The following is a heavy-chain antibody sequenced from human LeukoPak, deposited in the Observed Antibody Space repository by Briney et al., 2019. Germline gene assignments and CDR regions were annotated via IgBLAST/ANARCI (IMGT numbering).Heavy chain of an antibody. CDR1: GFTFSSYG. J-gene: IGHJ4*02. V-gene: IGHV3-7*01. D-gene: IGHD3-10*01. CDR2: IKQDGSEK. CDR3: ARSRSLITMVRGLILGY. Sequence: PGGSLRLSCAASGFTFSSYGMHWVRQAPGKGLEWVANIKQDGSEKYYVDSVKGRFTISRDNAKNSLFLQMNSLRAEDTAVYFCARSRSLITMVRGLILGYWGQGTLVTVSS.